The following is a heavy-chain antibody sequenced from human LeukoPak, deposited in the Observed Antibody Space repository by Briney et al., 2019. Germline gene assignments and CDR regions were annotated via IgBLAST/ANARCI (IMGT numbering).Heavy chain of an antibody. CDR2: IYYSGST. Sequence: SETLSLTSTVSGGSISSYYWSWIRQPPGKGLEWIGYIYYSGSTNYNPSLKSRVTISVDTSKNQFSLKLSSVTAADTAVYYCARGYSSGWYYFDYWGQGTLVTVSS. V-gene: IGHV4-59*01. CDR3: ARGYSSGWYYFDY. CDR1: GGSISSYY. J-gene: IGHJ4*02. D-gene: IGHD6-19*01.